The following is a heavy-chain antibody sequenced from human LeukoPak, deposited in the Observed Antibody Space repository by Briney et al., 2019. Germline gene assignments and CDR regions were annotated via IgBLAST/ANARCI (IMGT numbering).Heavy chain of an antibody. CDR1: GFTFSSYA. J-gene: IGHJ4*02. D-gene: IGHD4-17*01. CDR3: AKDGLYGDYVYFDY. Sequence: GGSLRLSCAASGFTFSSYAMSWVRQAPGKGLEWVSAISGSGGSTYYADSVRGRFTISRDNSKNTLSLQMTSLRDEDTALYYCAKDGLYGDYVYFDYWGQGTLVTVSS. CDR2: ISGSGGST. V-gene: IGHV3-23*01.